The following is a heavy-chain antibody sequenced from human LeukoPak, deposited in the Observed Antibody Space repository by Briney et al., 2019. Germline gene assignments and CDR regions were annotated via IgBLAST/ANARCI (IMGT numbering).Heavy chain of an antibody. D-gene: IGHD2-2*01. CDR2: INPNSGGT. J-gene: IGHJ6*01. V-gene: IGHV1-2*02. CDR1: GYTFTGYY. Sequence: GASVRLSCKASGYTFTGYYMHWVRQAPGQELEWMGWINPNSGGTEYAQKFQGRVTMTRDTSISTAYMELSMLRSDDTAVYYCARDHCTRTSCYEDYYHGMGGSGQGTTVTVSS. CDR3: ARDHCTRTSCYEDYYHGMGG.